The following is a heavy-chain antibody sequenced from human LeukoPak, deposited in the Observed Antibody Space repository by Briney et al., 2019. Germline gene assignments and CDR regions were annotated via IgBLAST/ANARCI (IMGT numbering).Heavy chain of an antibody. Sequence: SETLSLTCTVSGGSISSHYWSWIRQPPGKGLEWIGYIYYSGSTGYNPSLKSRVTISVDTSKNQFSLKLSSVTAADTAVYYCARSEWLLGTFDYWGQGTLVTVSS. CDR1: GGSISSHY. J-gene: IGHJ4*02. D-gene: IGHD3-3*01. CDR2: IYYSGST. V-gene: IGHV4-59*11. CDR3: ARSEWLLGTFDY.